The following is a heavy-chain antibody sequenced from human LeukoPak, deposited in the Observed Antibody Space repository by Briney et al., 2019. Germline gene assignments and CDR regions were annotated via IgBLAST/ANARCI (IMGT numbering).Heavy chain of an antibody. D-gene: IGHD6-19*01. CDR2: IWYDGSNK. CDR1: GFTFSSYG. J-gene: IGHJ4*02. Sequence: GRSLRLSCAASGFTFSSYGMHWVRQAPGKGLEWVAVIWYDGSNKYYADSVKGRFTISRDDSKNTLYLQMNSLRAEDTAVYYCARAPYSSGWYGVVDSWGQGTLATVSS. V-gene: IGHV3-33*01. CDR3: ARAPYSSGWYGVVDS.